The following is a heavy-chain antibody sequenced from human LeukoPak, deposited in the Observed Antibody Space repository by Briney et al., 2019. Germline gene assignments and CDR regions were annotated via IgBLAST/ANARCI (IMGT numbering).Heavy chain of an antibody. V-gene: IGHV1-18*01. J-gene: IGHJ6*03. CDR2: ISAYNGNT. D-gene: IGHD3-10*01. CDR1: GGTFSSYA. CDR3: ARGGRVVRGVIGQYYYYYMDV. Sequence: ASVKVSCEASGGTFSSYAISWVRQAPGQGLEWMGWISAYNGNTNYAQKLQGRVTMTTDTSTTTAYMELRSLRSDDTAVYYCARGGRVVRGVIGQYYYYYMDVWGKGTTVTISS.